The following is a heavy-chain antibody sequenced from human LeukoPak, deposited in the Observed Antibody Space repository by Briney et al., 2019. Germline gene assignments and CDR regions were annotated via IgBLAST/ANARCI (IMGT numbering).Heavy chain of an antibody. J-gene: IGHJ3*02. Sequence: PGGSLRLSCAASGFTFISYSMNWVRQAPGKGLEWVSSISSSSSYIYYADSVKGRFTISRDNSKNTLYLQMNSLRAEDTAVYYCAKDLIAAAGDWGYDAFDIWGQGTMVTVSS. D-gene: IGHD6-13*01. CDR2: ISSSSSYI. CDR1: GFTFISYS. V-gene: IGHV3-21*04. CDR3: AKDLIAAAGDWGYDAFDI.